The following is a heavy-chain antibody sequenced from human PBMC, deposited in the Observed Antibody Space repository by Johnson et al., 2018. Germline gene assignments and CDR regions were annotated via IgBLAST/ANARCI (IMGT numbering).Heavy chain of an antibody. J-gene: IGHJ6*03. Sequence: VQLVQSGGGLVKPGGSLRLSCAASGFTFSNAWMNWVRQAPGKGLEWVGRIKSKTDGGTTDYAAPVKGRLTISRDDSKNTLYLQMNSLKTEDTAVYYCTTDIGDFWSGYYTPPYYYYYMDVWGQGTTVTVSS. CDR2: IKSKTDGGTT. V-gene: IGHV3-15*07. D-gene: IGHD3-3*01. CDR3: TTDIGDFWSGYYTPPYYYYYMDV. CDR1: GFTFSNAW.